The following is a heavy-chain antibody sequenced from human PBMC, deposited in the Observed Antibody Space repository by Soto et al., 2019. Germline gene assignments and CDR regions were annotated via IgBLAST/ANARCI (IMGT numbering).Heavy chain of an antibody. CDR3: AREGGMVLRYFDWPLGSYYYGMDV. J-gene: IGHJ6*02. CDR1: GFTFSSYA. V-gene: IGHV3-30-3*01. Sequence: PGGSLRLSCAASGFTFSSYAMHWVRQAPGKGLEWVAVISYDGSNKYYADSVKGRFTISRDNSKNTLYLQMNSLRAEDTAAYYCAREGGMVLRYFDWPLGSYYYGMDVWGQGTTVTVSS. CDR2: ISYDGSNK. D-gene: IGHD3-9*01.